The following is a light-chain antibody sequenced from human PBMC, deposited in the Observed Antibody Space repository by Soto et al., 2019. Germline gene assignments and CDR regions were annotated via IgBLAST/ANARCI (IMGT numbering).Light chain of an antibody. CDR2: DAS. CDR1: QTISTE. J-gene: IGKJ2*01. V-gene: IGKV3-15*01. Sequence: MTQSPATLSVSPGERATLSCRASQTISTELAWYQQKPGQAPRLLIYDASTRATGIPVRFSGSGSGTEFTLTTTSLQSEDLAVYYCHQYNNWPPYTFGQGTKLEIK. CDR3: HQYNNWPPYT.